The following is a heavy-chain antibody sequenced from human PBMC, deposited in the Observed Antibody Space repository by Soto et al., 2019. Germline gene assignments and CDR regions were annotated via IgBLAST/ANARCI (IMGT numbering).Heavy chain of an antibody. Sequence: QVQLQQWGAGLLKPSETLSLTCAVYGGSFSGYYWSWIRQPPGKGLAWIGEINHSGSTNYNPSLKSRVTISVDTSKNQFSLKLSSVTAADTAVYYCARGRGIVVVVAPTNYFQHWGQGTLVTVSS. CDR2: INHSGST. D-gene: IGHD2-15*01. J-gene: IGHJ1*01. CDR1: GGSFSGYY. V-gene: IGHV4-34*01. CDR3: ARGRGIVVVVAPTNYFQH.